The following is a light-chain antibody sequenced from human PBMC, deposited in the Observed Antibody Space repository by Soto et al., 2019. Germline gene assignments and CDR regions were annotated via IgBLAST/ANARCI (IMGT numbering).Light chain of an antibody. CDR2: GAS. CDR1: QSISSTY. Sequence: EIVLTQSPDTLSLSPGERATLSCRASQSISSTYLAWCQQKPGQAPRLLIYGASTRATGIPDRFSGTGSGTDFTLTISRLEPEDFAVYYCQQYGSSGTFGQGTKVDIK. CDR3: QQYGSSGT. J-gene: IGKJ1*01. V-gene: IGKV3-20*01.